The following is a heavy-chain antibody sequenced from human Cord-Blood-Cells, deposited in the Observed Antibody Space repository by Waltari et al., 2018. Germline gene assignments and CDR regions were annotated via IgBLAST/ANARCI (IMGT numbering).Heavy chain of an antibody. CDR1: AGPISSSSYY. D-gene: IGHD2-21*02. CDR3: ARRTYCGGDCYPRDAFDI. V-gene: IGHV4-39*07. J-gene: IGHJ3*02. Sequence: QLQLPESGPGLVKPSETLSLTCTVSAGPISSSSYYWGWIRHPPRQGLEWIGSIYYSGSTYYNPSLKSRVTISVDTSKNQFSLKLSSVTAADTAVYYCARRTYCGGDCYPRDAFDIWGQGTMVTVSS. CDR2: IYYSGST.